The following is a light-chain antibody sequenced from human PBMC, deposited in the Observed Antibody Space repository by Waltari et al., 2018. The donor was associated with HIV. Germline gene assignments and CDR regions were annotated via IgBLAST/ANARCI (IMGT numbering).Light chain of an antibody. Sequence: QSALTQPVSVSGSPGHSITVSCTGTGSDIVSHEYVSWHHHHPGQAPKLIIYEVSNRPSGVSDRFSGSKSGNTASLTISGLQAEDEGDYYVSSYKSTTPHYAFGTGTKVSVL. J-gene: IGLJ1*01. CDR1: GSDIVSHEY. CDR2: EVS. CDR3: SSYKSTTPHYA. V-gene: IGLV2-14*01.